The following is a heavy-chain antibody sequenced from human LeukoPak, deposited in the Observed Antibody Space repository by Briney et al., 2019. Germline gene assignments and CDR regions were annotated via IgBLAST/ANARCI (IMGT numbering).Heavy chain of an antibody. Sequence: ASVKVSCKASGYTFTSYGISWVRQAPGQGLEWMGWISAYNGNTNYAQKLQGRVTMTTDTSTSTAYMELRSLRSDDTAVYYCARVRGHIAAAGTGFDYWGQGTLVTVSS. CDR2: ISAYNGNT. V-gene: IGHV1-18*01. J-gene: IGHJ4*02. CDR1: GYTFTSYG. D-gene: IGHD6-13*01. CDR3: ARVRGHIAAAGTGFDY.